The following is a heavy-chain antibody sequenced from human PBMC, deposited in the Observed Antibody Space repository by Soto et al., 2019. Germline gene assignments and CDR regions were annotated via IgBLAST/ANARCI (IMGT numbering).Heavy chain of an antibody. D-gene: IGHD6-19*01. CDR2: ISAYNGNT. CDR3: ALHGGGSSGWYVYFDY. J-gene: IGHJ4*02. CDR1: GYTFTSYG. V-gene: IGHV1-18*01. Sequence: QVQLVQSGAEVKKPGASVKVSCKASGYTFTSYGISWVRQAPGQGLEWMGWISAYNGNTNYAQKLQGRVTMTTDTDTSTAYMGLRSLRSDDTAVYYCALHGGGSSGWYVYFDYWGQGTLVTVSS.